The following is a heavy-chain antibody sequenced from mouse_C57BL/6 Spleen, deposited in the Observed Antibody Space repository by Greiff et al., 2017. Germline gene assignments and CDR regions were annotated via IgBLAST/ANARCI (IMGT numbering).Heavy chain of an antibody. V-gene: IGHV5-9*01. CDR3: AASYDGYYGYFDY. J-gene: IGHJ2*01. Sequence: EVKLMESGGGLVKPGGSLKLSCAASGFTFSSYPMSWVRQTPEKRLEGVATISGGGGNTYYPDSVKGRFTISRDNAKNTLYLQMSSLRSEDTALYYCAASYDGYYGYFDYWGQGTTLTVSS. D-gene: IGHD2-3*01. CDR1: GFTFSSYP. CDR2: ISGGGGNT.